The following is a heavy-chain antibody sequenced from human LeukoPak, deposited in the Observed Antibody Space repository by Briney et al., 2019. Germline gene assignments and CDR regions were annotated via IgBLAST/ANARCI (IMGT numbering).Heavy chain of an antibody. Sequence: GASVKVSCKASGGTFSSYAISWVRQAPGQGLEWMGGIIPIFGTANYAQKFQGRVTITADESTSTAYMELSSLRSEDTAVYYCARDNDYVGTLWDQGTMVTVSS. V-gene: IGHV1-69*13. CDR3: ARDNDYVGTL. CDR2: IIPIFGTA. J-gene: IGHJ3*01. D-gene: IGHD4-23*01. CDR1: GGTFSSYA.